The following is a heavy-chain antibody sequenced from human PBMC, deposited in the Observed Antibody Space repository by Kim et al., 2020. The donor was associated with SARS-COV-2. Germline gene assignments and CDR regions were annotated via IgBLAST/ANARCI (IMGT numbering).Heavy chain of an antibody. Sequence: SETLSLTCTVSGGSISYSNYYWDWIRQPPGKGLEWIGSIYYSASSYYNPSLKSRVTISVDTSKNQFSLKLSSVTAADTAVYYCARGPDYYDSSGYYY. V-gene: IGHV4-39*07. CDR1: GGSISYSNYY. D-gene: IGHD3-22*01. CDR3: ARGPDYYDSSGYYY. CDR2: IYYSASS. J-gene: IGHJ6*01.